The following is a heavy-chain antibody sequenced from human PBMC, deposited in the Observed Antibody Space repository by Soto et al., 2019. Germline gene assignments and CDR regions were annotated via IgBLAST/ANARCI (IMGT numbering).Heavy chain of an antibody. D-gene: IGHD6-19*01. J-gene: IGHJ3*02. CDR2: MYYSGST. Sequence: TSETLSLTCTVSGGSISGYYWSWIRQPPGKGLEWIAFMYYSGSTSYNPSLKSRVTISLDTSKNQFSLKMSSVTAADTAMYYCASPYNSGWYGAFDIGGKGKMVTVPS. CDR1: GGSISGYY. V-gene: IGHV4-59*08. CDR3: ASPYNSGWYGAFDI.